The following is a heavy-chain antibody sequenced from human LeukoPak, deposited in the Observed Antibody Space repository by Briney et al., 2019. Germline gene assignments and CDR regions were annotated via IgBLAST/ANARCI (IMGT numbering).Heavy chain of an antibody. V-gene: IGHV3-48*04. Sequence: GGSLRLSCAASGFTFSSYSMNWVRQAPGKGLEWVSYISSSSSTIYYADSVKGRFTISGDNAKNSLYLQMNSLRAEDTAVYYCAATSGYYYVDAFDIWGQGTMVTVSS. CDR3: AATSGYYYVDAFDI. D-gene: IGHD3-22*01. CDR1: GFTFSSYS. J-gene: IGHJ3*02. CDR2: ISSSSSTI.